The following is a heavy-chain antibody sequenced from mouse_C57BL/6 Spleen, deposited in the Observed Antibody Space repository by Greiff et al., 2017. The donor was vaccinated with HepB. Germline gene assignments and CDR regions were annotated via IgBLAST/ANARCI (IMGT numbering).Heavy chain of an antibody. J-gene: IGHJ4*01. CDR2: ISDGGSYT. CDR3: ARGGYDYDGENAMDY. CDR1: GFTFSSYA. V-gene: IGHV5-4*01. Sequence: EVQGVESGGGLVKPGGSLKLSCAASGFTFSSYAMSWVRQTPEKRLEWVATISDGGSYTYYPDNVKGRFTISRDNAKNNLYLQMSHLKSEDTAMYYCARGGYDYDGENAMDYWGQETSVTVSS. D-gene: IGHD2-4*01.